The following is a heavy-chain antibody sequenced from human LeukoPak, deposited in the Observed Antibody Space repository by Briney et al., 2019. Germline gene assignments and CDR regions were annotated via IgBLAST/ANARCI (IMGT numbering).Heavy chain of an antibody. CDR2: SSSSSSTI. V-gene: IGHV3-48*01. J-gene: IGHJ4*02. D-gene: IGHD5-18*01. Sequence: PGGSLRLSCAASGFTFSSYSMNWVRQAPGKGLEWVSYSSSSSSTIYYADSVKSRFTISRDNARNSLYLQMNSLRAEDTAVYYCARAPYSNFDYWGQGTLVTVSS. CDR3: ARAPYSNFDY. CDR1: GFTFSSYS.